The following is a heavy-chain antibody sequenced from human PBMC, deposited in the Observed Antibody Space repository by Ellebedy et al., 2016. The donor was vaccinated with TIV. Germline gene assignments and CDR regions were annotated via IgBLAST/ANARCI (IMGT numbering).Heavy chain of an antibody. CDR3: ARKAVTGRNWYFDL. D-gene: IGHD4-11*01. CDR2: ISGTSVTI. Sequence: GGSLRLXXSASGFAFNSYSMTWVRQAPGKGLEWISCISGTSVTIYYADSVKGRFTISRDNARNSLYLQMNNLRAEDTAVYFCARKAVTGRNWYFDLWGRGTLVTVSS. CDR1: GFAFNSYS. J-gene: IGHJ2*01. V-gene: IGHV3-48*01.